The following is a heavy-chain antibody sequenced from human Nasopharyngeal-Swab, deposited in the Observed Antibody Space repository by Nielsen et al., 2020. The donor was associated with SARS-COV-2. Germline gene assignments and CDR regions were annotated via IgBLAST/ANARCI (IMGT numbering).Heavy chain of an antibody. CDR3: ARGWASLDS. V-gene: IGHV3-9*01. D-gene: IGHD6-13*01. J-gene: IGHJ4*02. CDR2: ISWSSGSI. CDR1: GFTFDDYA. Sequence: SLKISCAASGFTFDDYAMHWVRQAPGKGLEWVAGISWSSGSIGYGDSVKGRFTISRDNAKNSLYLQMNSLRADDTAVYYCARGWASLDSWGQGTLVTVSS.